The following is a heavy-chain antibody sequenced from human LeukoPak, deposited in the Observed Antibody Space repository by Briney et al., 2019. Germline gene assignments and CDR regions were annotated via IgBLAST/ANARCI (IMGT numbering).Heavy chain of an antibody. CDR3: AKVLTVAGNTMGDY. D-gene: IGHD3-10*01. CDR1: GFTFSSYA. J-gene: IGHJ4*02. Sequence: GGSLRLSCAASGFTFSSYAMHWVRQAPGKGLEWVAVISYDGSNKYYADSVKGRFTISRDNSKNTLYLQMNSLRAEDTAVYYCAKVLTVAGNTMGDYWGQGTLVTVSS. V-gene: IGHV3-30*14. CDR2: ISYDGSNK.